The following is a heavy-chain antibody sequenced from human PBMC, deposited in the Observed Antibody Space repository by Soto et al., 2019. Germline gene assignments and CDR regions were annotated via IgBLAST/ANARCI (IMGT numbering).Heavy chain of an antibody. J-gene: IGHJ4*02. CDR2: ISAYNGNT. CDR1: GYTFTSYG. V-gene: IGHV1-18*04. Sequence: ASVKVSCKASGYTFTSYGISWVRQAPGQGLEWMGWISAYNGNTNYAQKLQGRVTMTTDTSTSTAYMELRSLRSDDTAVYYCARVGTIFGVVTKQYYFDYWGQGTLGTVSS. CDR3: ARVGTIFGVVTKQYYFDY. D-gene: IGHD3-3*01.